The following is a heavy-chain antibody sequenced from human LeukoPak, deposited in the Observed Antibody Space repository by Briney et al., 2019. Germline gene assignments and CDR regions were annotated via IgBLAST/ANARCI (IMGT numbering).Heavy chain of an antibody. CDR1: GGSVSNSPYY. CDR2: ISYIGST. Sequence: PSETLSLTCSVSGGSVSNSPYYWVWIRQPPGRGPEWIGSISYIGSTYYNPSLKSRLTISVDTSKNQFSLKLSSVTAADTAVYYCARLSPVWGGYFDYWGQGTLVTVSS. CDR3: ARLSPVWGGYFDY. D-gene: IGHD3-16*01. J-gene: IGHJ4*02. V-gene: IGHV4-39*01.